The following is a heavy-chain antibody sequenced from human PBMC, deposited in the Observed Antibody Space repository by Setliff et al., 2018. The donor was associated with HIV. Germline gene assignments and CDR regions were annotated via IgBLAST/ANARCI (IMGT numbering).Heavy chain of an antibody. V-gene: IGHV4-61*09. CDR3: ARGEACGGGCHYAFEL. D-gene: IGHD2-21*02. CDR1: GGSISSGIYY. CDR2: VYTTGGT. J-gene: IGHJ3*01. Sequence: SETLSLTCTVSGGSISSGIYYWIWIRQPAGKGLEWIGHVYTTGGTNYNPSLESRLTISVDTSRNQFSLRLSSVTAADTAVYYCARGEACGGGCHYAFELWGRGTMVTVSS.